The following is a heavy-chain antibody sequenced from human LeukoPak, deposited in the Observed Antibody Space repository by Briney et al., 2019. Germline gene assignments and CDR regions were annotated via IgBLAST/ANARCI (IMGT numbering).Heavy chain of an antibody. CDR2: ISSSGNTV. V-gene: IGHV3-11*01. J-gene: IGHJ2*01. CDR1: GFPFSDYY. D-gene: IGHD2-15*01. Sequence: GGSLRLACAASGFPFSDYYMSWNRQAPGKGLEWVSYISSSGNTVYYTDSVKGRFTISRDNAKNSLYLQMNSLRAEDTAVYYCAGGLGCHFDLWGRGTLITVSS. CDR3: AGGLGCHFDL.